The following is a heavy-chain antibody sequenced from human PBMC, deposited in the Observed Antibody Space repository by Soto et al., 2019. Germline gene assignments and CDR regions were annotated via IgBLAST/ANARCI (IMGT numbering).Heavy chain of an antibody. D-gene: IGHD1-26*01. J-gene: IGHJ6*02. V-gene: IGHV4-59*01. Sequence: XETLSLTCSVSNCSITNIYWNWIRQPPGKGLEWIAYIYHSGYSKYNPSLESRVTISVDTSKNQFSLTLRSVTAADTAIYYCARDTVGLSGYGMDDWGQGTTVTVSS. CDR2: IYHSGYS. CDR3: ARDTVGLSGYGMDD. CDR1: NCSITNIY.